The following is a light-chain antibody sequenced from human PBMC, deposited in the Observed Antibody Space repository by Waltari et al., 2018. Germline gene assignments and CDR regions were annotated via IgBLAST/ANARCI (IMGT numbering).Light chain of an antibody. Sequence: IQLTQSPSSLSASVGDRVTISCRASHDISSHLACYQQKPGKAPTLLIYPASTLESGVPSRFSGSGSGTEFTLTITSLQPEDFATYFCQDLHDYPVFGPGTKVDIK. CDR2: PAS. CDR1: HDISSH. V-gene: IGKV1-9*01. CDR3: QDLHDYPV. J-gene: IGKJ3*01.